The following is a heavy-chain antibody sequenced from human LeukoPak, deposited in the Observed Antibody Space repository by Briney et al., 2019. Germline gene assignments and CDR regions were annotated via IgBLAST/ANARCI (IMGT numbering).Heavy chain of an antibody. CDR2: ISWNSGSI. Sequence: PGGSLRLSCAASGFTFRSYSMNWVRQAPGKGLEWVSGISWNSGSIGYADSVKGRFTISRDNAKNSLYLQMNSLRAEDTALYYCAKDKERYLVSGMDVWGQGTTVTVSS. CDR1: GFTFRSYS. CDR3: AKDKERYLVSGMDV. V-gene: IGHV3-9*01. D-gene: IGHD5/OR15-5a*01. J-gene: IGHJ6*02.